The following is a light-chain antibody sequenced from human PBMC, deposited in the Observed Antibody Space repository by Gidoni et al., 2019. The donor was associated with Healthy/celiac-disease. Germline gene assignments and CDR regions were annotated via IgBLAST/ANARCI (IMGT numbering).Light chain of an antibody. CDR2: KAS. Sequence: DIQMTPSPSTLSASVGDRVTITCRASQSISSWLAWYQQKPGKAPKLLIYKASSSESGVPSRFSGSGSGTEFTLTISSRQPDDFATYYCQQYNSYSQTFGQGTKVEIK. CDR3: QQYNSYSQT. CDR1: QSISSW. V-gene: IGKV1-5*03. J-gene: IGKJ1*01.